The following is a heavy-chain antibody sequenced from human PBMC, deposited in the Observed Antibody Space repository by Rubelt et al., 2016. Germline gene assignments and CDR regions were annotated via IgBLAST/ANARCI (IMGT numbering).Heavy chain of an antibody. CDR1: GYTFTSYG. CDR3: ARCSTTDYYMDV. V-gene: IGHV1-18*01. J-gene: IGHJ6*03. D-gene: IGHD2-2*01. Sequence: QVQLVQSGAEVKKPGASVKVSCKASGYTFTSYGISWVRQAPGQGLEWMGWISAYNGNTNDALKLHGRVNMTTDTSTSTACSELRSLRSDDTAVYYCARCSTTDYYMDVWGKGTTVTVSS. CDR2: ISAYNGNT.